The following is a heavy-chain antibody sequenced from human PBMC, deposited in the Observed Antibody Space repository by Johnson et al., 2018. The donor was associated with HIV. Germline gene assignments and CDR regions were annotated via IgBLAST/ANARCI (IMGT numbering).Heavy chain of an antibody. V-gene: IGHV3-33*06. CDR1: GLTFSSYG. Sequence: VQLVESGGGVAQPGRSLRLSCEVSGLTFSSYGFHWVRQSPGKGLEWVAVVWYDGRNKHYADSVKDRFTISRDNSINTVSLQMNSLRAEDTAVYYCAKGEVGHIVNTRESTFDIWGQGTMVIVSS. CDR3: AKGEVGHIVNTRESTFDI. CDR2: VWYDGRNK. D-gene: IGHD5-12*01. J-gene: IGHJ3*02.